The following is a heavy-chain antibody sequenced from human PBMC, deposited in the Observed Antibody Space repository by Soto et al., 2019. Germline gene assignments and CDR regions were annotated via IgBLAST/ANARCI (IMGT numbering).Heavy chain of an antibody. D-gene: IGHD2-21*01. J-gene: IGHJ4*02. CDR3: ARVGTCGGDCDY. CDR1: GGTFSSYA. V-gene: IGHV1-69*01. Sequence: QVQLVQSGAEVKKPGSSVKVSCKASGGTFSSYAISWVRQATGQGLEWMGGIIPIFGTANYAQKFQGRVTITADESTSTAYMELSRLRSEDTAVYYCARVGTCGGDCDYWGQGTLVTVSS. CDR2: IIPIFGTA.